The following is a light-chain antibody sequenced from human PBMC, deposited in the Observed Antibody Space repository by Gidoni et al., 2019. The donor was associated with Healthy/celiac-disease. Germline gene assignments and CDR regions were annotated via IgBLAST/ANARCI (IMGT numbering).Light chain of an antibody. Sequence: QSALTQPASVSGSPGQSITISCTGTSSDVGSYNLVSWYQQHPGKAPKLMIYEGSKRPSGGSNRFSGCKSGNTASLTISGLQAEDEADYYCCSYAGSSTLVVFGGGTKLTVL. CDR2: EGS. CDR3: CSYAGSSTLVV. CDR1: SSDVGSYNL. V-gene: IGLV2-23*01. J-gene: IGLJ2*01.